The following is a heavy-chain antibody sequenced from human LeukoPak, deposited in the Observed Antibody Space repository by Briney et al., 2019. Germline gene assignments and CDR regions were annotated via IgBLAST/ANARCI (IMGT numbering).Heavy chain of an antibody. CDR3: AKGFDRDGYNYAY. D-gene: IGHD5-24*01. J-gene: IGHJ4*02. CDR2: ISGSGGST. V-gene: IGHV3-23*01. CDR1: GFTFSSYA. Sequence: PGGSLRLPCAASGFTFSSYAMSWVRQAPGKGLEWVSVISGSGGSTYYADSLKGRFTISRDNSQNTLYLQMNSLRVEDTAVYYCAKGFDRDGYNYAYWGQGTLVTVSS.